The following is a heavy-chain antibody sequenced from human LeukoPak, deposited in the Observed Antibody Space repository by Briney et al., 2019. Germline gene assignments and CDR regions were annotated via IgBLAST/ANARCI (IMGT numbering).Heavy chain of an antibody. CDR1: GYSISSGYF. CDR2: ISHSGSS. CDR3: ARDGYYYDGSFEY. J-gene: IGHJ4*02. D-gene: IGHD3-22*01. Sequence: PSETLSLTCAVSGYSISSGYFWAWIRQPPGKGLEWIGSISHSGSSYSKPSLKSRVIISVDTSNNQFSLKLPSVTAADTATYYCARDGYYYDGSFEYWGQGVRVAVSS. V-gene: IGHV4-38-2*02.